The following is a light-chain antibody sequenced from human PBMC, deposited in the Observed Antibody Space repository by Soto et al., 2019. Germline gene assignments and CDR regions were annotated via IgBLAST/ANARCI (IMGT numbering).Light chain of an antibody. V-gene: IGKV1-5*03. Sequence: EIQMTQSPSTLSGSVGDRVTITCRASQTISSWLAWYQQKPGKAPKLLIYKASTLKSGVPSRFSGSGSGTEFTLTISSVQPDDFATYFCQHYNGYSEAFGQGAKV. CDR2: KAS. CDR1: QTISSW. CDR3: QHYNGYSEA. J-gene: IGKJ1*01.